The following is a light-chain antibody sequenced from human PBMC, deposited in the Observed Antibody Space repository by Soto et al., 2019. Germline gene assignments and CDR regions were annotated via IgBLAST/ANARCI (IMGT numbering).Light chain of an antibody. V-gene: IGKV3-15*01. Sequence: EIVLTQSPATLSLSPGERATLSCRASQSVSSYLAWYQQKPGQAPRLLIYGASTRATGIPARLSGSGSGTEFTLTISSLQSEDLAVYFCQQYGSSHRTFGQGTKVE. CDR1: QSVSSY. J-gene: IGKJ1*01. CDR2: GAS. CDR3: QQYGSSHRT.